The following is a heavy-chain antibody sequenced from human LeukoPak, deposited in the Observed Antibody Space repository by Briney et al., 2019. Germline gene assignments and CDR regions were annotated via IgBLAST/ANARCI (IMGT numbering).Heavy chain of an antibody. J-gene: IGHJ4*02. CDR3: ARLLYYDSSGYPGDY. D-gene: IGHD3-22*01. Sequence: AASVKVSCKASGYTFTGYYMHWVRPAPGQGLEWMGWINPNSGGTNYAQKFQGRVTMSRDTSISTAYMELSRLRSDDTAVYYCARLLYYDSSGYPGDYWGQGTLVTVSS. CDR2: INPNSGGT. CDR1: GYTFTGYY. V-gene: IGHV1-2*02.